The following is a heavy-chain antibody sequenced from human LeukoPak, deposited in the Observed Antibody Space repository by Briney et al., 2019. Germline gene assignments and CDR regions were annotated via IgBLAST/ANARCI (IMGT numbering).Heavy chain of an antibody. CDR3: AKGPLYSSSWYEGYFDY. CDR1: GFTFSSYG. CDR2: IWYDGSNK. V-gene: IGHV3-33*06. J-gene: IGHJ4*02. D-gene: IGHD6-13*01. Sequence: GGSLRLSCATSGFTFSSYGMHWVRQAPGKGLEWVAVIWYDGSNKYYADSVKGRFTISRDNSKNTLYLQMNSLRAEDTAVYYCAKGPLYSSSWYEGYFDYWGQGTLVTVSS.